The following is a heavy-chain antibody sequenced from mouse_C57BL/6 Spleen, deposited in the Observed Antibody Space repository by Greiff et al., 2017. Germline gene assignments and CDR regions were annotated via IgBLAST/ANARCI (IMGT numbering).Heavy chain of an antibody. CDR1: CYAFSSSW. CDR2: IYPGDGDP. Sequence: QVQLQQSGPELVKPGASVKISCKASCYAFSSSWMNWVKQRPGKGLEWIGRIYPGDGDPNYNGKFKGKATLTADKSSSTAYMQLSSLTSEDSAVYFCARDLYWYFDVWGTGATVTVSS. CDR3: ARDLYWYFDV. J-gene: IGHJ1*03. V-gene: IGHV1-82*01.